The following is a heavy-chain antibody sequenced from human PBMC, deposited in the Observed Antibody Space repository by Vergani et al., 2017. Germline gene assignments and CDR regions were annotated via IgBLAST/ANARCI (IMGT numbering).Heavy chain of an antibody. CDR3: ARDLRLLYNRFDP. CDR1: GFTFNQYG. J-gene: IGHJ5*02. V-gene: IGHV3-33*01. CDR2: TWYDGNNK. Sequence: QVQLVESGGGVVQPGRSLRLSCAASGFTFNQYGMHLVRQAPGKGLEWVAVTWYDGNNKQYADSVKGRFTISRDHSKSTMYLQMNSLRDEDTGVYYCARDLRLLYNRFDPWGQGTLVTVSS. D-gene: IGHD1-14*01.